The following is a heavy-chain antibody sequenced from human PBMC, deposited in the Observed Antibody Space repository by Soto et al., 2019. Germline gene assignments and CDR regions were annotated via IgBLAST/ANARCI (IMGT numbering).Heavy chain of an antibody. D-gene: IGHD3-22*01. CDR1: GFTFSSYS. V-gene: IGHV3-21*01. CDR3: ARDLCNYYDSSGYYSFDY. Sequence: GGSLRLSCAASGFTFSSYSMNWVRQAPGKGLEWVSSISSSSSYIYYADSVKGRFTISRDNAKNSLYLQMNSLRAEDTAVYYCARDLCNYYDSSGYYSFDYWGQGSLVTVSS. CDR2: ISSSSSYI. J-gene: IGHJ4*02.